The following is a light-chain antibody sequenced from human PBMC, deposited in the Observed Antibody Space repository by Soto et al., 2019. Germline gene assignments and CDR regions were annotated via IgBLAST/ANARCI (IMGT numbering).Light chain of an antibody. J-gene: IGLJ2*01. CDR1: SSNMGTNT. CDR2: SDN. V-gene: IGLV1-44*01. Sequence: QSVLTQPPSASGTPGQRVTISCSGSSSNMGTNTVNWYQQLPRAAPKLLIYSDNQRPSGVPDRFSGSKSGTSASLAITGLQSEDEADYYCAAWDGSLNHILLGGGTKLTVL. CDR3: AAWDGSLNHIL.